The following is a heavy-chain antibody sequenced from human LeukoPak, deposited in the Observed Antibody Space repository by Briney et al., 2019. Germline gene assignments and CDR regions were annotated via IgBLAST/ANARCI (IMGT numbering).Heavy chain of an antibody. CDR3: ARDPHDYGAPFVS. J-gene: IGHJ4*02. V-gene: IGHV3-11*06. D-gene: IGHD4-17*01. Sequence: GGSLRLSCAASGFTFSDYYMSWIRQAPGKGLEWISYISSSGTYTNYADSVKGRFTISRDNAMNSLYLQMNSLRAEDTGVYYCARDPHDYGAPFVSWGQGTLVTVSS. CDR2: ISSSGTYT. CDR1: GFTFSDYY.